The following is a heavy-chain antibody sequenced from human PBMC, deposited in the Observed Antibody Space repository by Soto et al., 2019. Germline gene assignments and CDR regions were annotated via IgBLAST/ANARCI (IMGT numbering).Heavy chain of an antibody. CDR1: GFSLTTSGVG. D-gene: IGHD6-13*01. Sequence: QITLKESGPTLVKPTRTLTLTCTFSGFSLTTSGVGVGWIRQPPGKALEWLALIYWDDDKRYSPSLRNRLTITKDTSKNQVVLTMTNMAPVDTATYYCAHRPSAAAATRWFDPLGQGTLVTVSS. V-gene: IGHV2-5*02. CDR3: AHRPSAAAATRWFDP. J-gene: IGHJ5*02. CDR2: IYWDDDK.